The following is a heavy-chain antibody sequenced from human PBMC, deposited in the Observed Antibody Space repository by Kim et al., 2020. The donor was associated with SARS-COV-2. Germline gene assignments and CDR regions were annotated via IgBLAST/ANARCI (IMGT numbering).Heavy chain of an antibody. CDR2: INHGGST. J-gene: IGHJ2*01. Sequence: SETLSLTCAIYGGSFSGYFWSWIRQPPGKGLEWIGEINHGGSTDYNPTLKSRVTISIDTSKNQFSLKLSSVTAADTAGYYCARRRYYGSGSNWYFDPWGRGTLVTVSS. V-gene: IGHV4-34*01. D-gene: IGHD3-10*01. CDR1: GGSFSGYF. CDR3: ARRRYYGSGSNWYFDP.